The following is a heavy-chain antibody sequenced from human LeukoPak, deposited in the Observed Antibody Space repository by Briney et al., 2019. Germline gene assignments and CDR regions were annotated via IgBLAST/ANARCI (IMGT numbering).Heavy chain of an antibody. Sequence: SETLTLTCNASRGSINSYNWNWIRQPPGKGLEWIGCLYYSGSTNYNRSLKSRVIISVATSKNQFSLKLSSVTAPATPVYFSARGHSALSVGDAFDIWGQGTTVSVSS. J-gene: IGHJ3*02. CDR1: RGSINSYN. D-gene: IGHD2-21*01. CDR3: ARGHSALSVGDAFDI. V-gene: IGHV4-59*01. CDR2: LYYSGST.